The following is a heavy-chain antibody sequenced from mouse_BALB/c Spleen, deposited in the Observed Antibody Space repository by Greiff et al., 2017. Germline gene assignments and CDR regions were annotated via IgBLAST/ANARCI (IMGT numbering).Heavy chain of an antibody. CDR2: ISYSGST. V-gene: IGHV3-2*02. J-gene: IGHJ2*01. CDR1: GYSITSDYA. Sequence: EVQLQESGPGLVKPSQSLSLTCTVTGYSITSDYAWNWIRQFPGNKLEWMGYISYSGSTSYNPSLKSRISITRDTSKNQFFLQLNSVTTEDTATYYCARFYYDYDGPYYFDYWGQGTTLTVSS. CDR3: ARFYYDYDGPYYFDY. D-gene: IGHD2-4*01.